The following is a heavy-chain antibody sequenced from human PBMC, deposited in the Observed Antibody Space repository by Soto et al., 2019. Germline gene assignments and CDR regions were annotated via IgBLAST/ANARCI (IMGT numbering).Heavy chain of an antibody. CDR2: ISYDGSNK. J-gene: IGHJ6*02. CDR1: GFTFSSYA. CDR3: ARRRITIFGVVTATDYYYYGMDV. V-gene: IGHV3-30-3*01. D-gene: IGHD3-3*01. Sequence: PGGSLRLSCAASGFTFSSYAMHWVRQAPGKGLEWVAVISYDGSNKYYADSVKGRFTISRDNSKNTLYLQMNSLRAEDTAVYYCARRRITIFGVVTATDYYYYGMDVWGQGTTVTVSS.